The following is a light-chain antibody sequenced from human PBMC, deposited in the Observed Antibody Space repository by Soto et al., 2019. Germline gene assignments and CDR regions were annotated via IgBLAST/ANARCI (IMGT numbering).Light chain of an antibody. J-gene: IGLJ3*02. CDR2: EVS. V-gene: IGLV2-23*02. CDR3: CSYAGSSTNWV. CDR1: SSDVGSYNL. Sequence: QSALTQPASVSGSPGQSITISCTGTSSDVGSYNLVSWYQQHPDKAPKLMIYEVSKRPSGVSNRFSGSKSGNTASLTISGLQAEDEADYHCCSYAGSSTNWVFGGGTKLTVL.